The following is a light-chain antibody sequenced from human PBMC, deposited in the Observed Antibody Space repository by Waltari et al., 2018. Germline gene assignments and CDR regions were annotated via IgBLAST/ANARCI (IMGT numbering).Light chain of an antibody. V-gene: IGKV1-39*01. CDR1: QSTWSH. J-gene: IGKJ2*01. Sequence: DVQMTQSPSSLSASVGDRVIITCRASQSTWSHLNWYQQKPGKAPKILIYGASTLQGGVPSRFSGSGSGTDFTLTISSLQPEDSATYYCQQSYHIPYTFGQGTKLEIK. CDR2: GAS. CDR3: QQSYHIPYT.